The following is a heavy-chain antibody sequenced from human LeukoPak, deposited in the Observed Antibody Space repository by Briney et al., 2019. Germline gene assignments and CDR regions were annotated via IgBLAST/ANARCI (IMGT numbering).Heavy chain of an antibody. D-gene: IGHD3-9*01. Sequence: SETLSLDCTVSGGSISRYDWSWIRQPAGKGMEWIGRIYTSGSTNYNPSLKSRVTMSVDTSKNQFSLKLSSVTAADTAVYYCARGKPSDYDILTGLFDYWGQGTPVTVSS. CDR2: IYTSGST. J-gene: IGHJ4*02. CDR3: ARGKPSDYDILTGLFDY. V-gene: IGHV4-4*07. CDR1: GGSISRYD.